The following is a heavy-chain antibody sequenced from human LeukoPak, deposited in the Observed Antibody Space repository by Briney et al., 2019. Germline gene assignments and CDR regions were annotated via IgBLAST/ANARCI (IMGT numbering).Heavy chain of an antibody. V-gene: IGHV3-30-3*01. D-gene: IGHD1-26*01. J-gene: IGHJ4*02. CDR2: ISYDGSNK. Sequence: PGGSLRLSCAASGFTFDSYAIHWVRQAPGKGLEWVAVISYDGSNKYYADSVKGRFTISRDNSKNTLYLQMNSLRAEDTAVYYCARDFDLGAAPLQWGQGTLVAVS. CDR3: ARDFDLGAAPLQ. CDR1: GFTFDSYA.